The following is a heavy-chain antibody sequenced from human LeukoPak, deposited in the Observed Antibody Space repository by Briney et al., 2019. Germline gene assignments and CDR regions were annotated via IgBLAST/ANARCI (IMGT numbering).Heavy chain of an antibody. D-gene: IGHD4-17*01. Sequence: PGGSLRLSCAASGFTFSNAWMSWVRQAPGKGLEWVGRIKSKTDSGTTDYAAPVKGRFTISRDDSKNTLYLQMNSLKTEDTAVYYCTTVETTVTTEFDYWGQGTLVTVSS. CDR2: IKSKTDSGTT. J-gene: IGHJ4*02. CDR3: TTVETTVTTEFDY. CDR1: GFTFSNAW. V-gene: IGHV3-15*01.